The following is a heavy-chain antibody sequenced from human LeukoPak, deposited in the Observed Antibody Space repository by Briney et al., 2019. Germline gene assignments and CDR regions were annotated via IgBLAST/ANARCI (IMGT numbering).Heavy chain of an antibody. CDR1: GGSISSYD. Sequence: PSETLSLTCTITGGSISSYDWSWIRQPAGKGLEWIGRIYTSGSTNYNPSLKSRVTISVDTSKNQFSLKLSSVTAADTAVYYCARAPEGIAVAGTYFDYWGQGTLATVSS. V-gene: IGHV4-4*07. J-gene: IGHJ4*02. CDR2: IYTSGST. D-gene: IGHD6-19*01. CDR3: ARAPEGIAVAGTYFDY.